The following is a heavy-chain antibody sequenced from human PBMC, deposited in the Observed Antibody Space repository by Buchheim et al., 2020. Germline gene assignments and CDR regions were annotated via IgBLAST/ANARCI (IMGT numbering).Heavy chain of an antibody. J-gene: IGHJ4*02. D-gene: IGHD4-17*01. V-gene: IGHV4-34*01. CDR2: INHRGSS. Sequence: QVRLQQWGAGLLKPSETLSLTCAVYGGSFSGYFWNWIRQPPGKGLEWIGEINHRGSSNYNPSLKSRVTISVDTSKNLFSLKLSSVTAADTAVYYCSRGIASDDYADSPYLDYWGQGTL. CDR3: SRGIASDDYADSPYLDY. CDR1: GGSFSGYF.